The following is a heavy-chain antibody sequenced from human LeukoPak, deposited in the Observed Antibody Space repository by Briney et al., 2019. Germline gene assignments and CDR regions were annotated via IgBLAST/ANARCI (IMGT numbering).Heavy chain of an antibody. D-gene: IGHD5-24*01. CDR1: GFMFSSNW. Sequence: GGSLRLSCAASGFMFSSNWMSWVRLAPGKGLEWVANIKEDGTETYYVDSVKGRFTISRDNAKNSLYLQMNSLRVEDTTVYYCAKEGRSLQTYWGQGTLVTVSS. CDR3: AKEGRSLQTY. CDR2: IKEDGTET. J-gene: IGHJ4*02. V-gene: IGHV3-7*03.